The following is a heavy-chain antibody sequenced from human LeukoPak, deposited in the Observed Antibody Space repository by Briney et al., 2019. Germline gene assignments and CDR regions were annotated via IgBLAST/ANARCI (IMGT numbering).Heavy chain of an antibody. J-gene: IGHJ3*02. CDR1: GFTFSSYA. CDR3: AYCSSTSCYTSAFDI. D-gene: IGHD2-2*02. Sequence: GGSLRLSCAASGFTFSSYAMSWVRQAPGKGLEWVSAISGSAGSTYYADSVKGRFTISRYNSKNTLYLQMNSLRAEDTAVYYCAYCSSTSCYTSAFDIWGQGTMVTVSS. CDR2: ISGSAGST. V-gene: IGHV3-23*01.